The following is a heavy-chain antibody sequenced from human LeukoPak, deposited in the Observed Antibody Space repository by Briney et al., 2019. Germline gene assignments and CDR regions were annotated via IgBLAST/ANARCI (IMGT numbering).Heavy chain of an antibody. CDR1: GGSISSYY. CDR3: ARGLGSYPYYFDY. J-gene: IGHJ4*02. CDR2: ISYSGST. D-gene: IGHD1-26*01. Sequence: SETLSLTCTVPGGSISSYYWSWLRLPPGKGPEWIGSISYSGSTNYNPSLKSRVTISIDTSKNHFSLKVTSVTAADTAVYYCARGLGSYPYYFDYWGQGTLVTVSS. V-gene: IGHV4-59*01.